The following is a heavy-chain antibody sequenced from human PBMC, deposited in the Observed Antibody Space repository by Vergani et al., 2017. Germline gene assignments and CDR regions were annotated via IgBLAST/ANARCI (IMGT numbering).Heavy chain of an antibody. CDR2: IKSKTDGGTT. CDR3: AKDGPSLTGDANTFDY. V-gene: IGHV3-15*01. D-gene: IGHD7-27*01. Sequence: EVQLVESGGGLVKPGGSLRLSCAASGFTFINAWMTWVRQAPGKGLEWVGRIKSKTDGGTTYYAAPVKGKFTISRDDSKNTLYLQMNSLRAEDTAVYYCAKDGPSLTGDANTFDYWGQGTLVTVSS. J-gene: IGHJ4*02. CDR1: GFTFINAW.